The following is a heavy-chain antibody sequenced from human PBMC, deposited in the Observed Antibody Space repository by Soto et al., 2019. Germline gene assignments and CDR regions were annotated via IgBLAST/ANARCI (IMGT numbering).Heavy chain of an antibody. CDR1: SGSISSSNW. V-gene: IGHV4-4*02. CDR2: IYHSGST. Sequence: SETLSLTCAVSSGSISSSNWWSWVRQPPGKGLEWIGEIYHSGSTNYNPSLKSRVTISVDKSKNQFSLKLSSVTAADTAVYYCASKGVVPAAQASYYYYYMDVWGKGTTVTVSS. CDR3: ASKGVVPAAQASYYYYYMDV. J-gene: IGHJ6*03. D-gene: IGHD2-2*01.